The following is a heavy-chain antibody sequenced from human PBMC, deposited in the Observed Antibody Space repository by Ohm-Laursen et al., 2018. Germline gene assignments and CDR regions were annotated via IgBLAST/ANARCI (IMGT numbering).Heavy chain of an antibody. J-gene: IGHJ4*02. D-gene: IGHD3-9*01. V-gene: IGHV3-33*06. CDR3: AKGYSDYDILTGYYASN. CDR2: IWYDGSNK. Sequence: SLRLSCAASGFTFSSYGMHWVRQAPGKGLEWVAVIWYDGSNKYYADSVKGRFTISRDNSKNTLYLQMNSLRAEDTAVYYCAKGYSDYDILTGYYASNWGQGTLVTVSS. CDR1: GFTFSSYG.